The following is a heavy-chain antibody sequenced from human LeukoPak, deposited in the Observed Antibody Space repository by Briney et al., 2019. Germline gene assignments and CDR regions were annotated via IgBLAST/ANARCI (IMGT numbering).Heavy chain of an antibody. J-gene: IGHJ6*03. CDR3: ATGSLSIPIFRVVITRYMDV. V-gene: IGHV1-24*01. CDR2: FGPEDGET. D-gene: IGHD3-3*01. Sequence: ASVKVSCKVSGYTLTQLSMHWVRQAPGKGLEWMGGFGPEDGETIYAQKFQGRVTMTEDTSTDTAYMELSSLRSEDTAVYYCATGSLSIPIFRVVITRYMDVWGKGTTVTVSS. CDR1: GYTLTQLS.